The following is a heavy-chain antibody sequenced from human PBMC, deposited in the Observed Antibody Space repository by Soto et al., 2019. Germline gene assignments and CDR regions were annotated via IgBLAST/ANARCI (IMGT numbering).Heavy chain of an antibody. J-gene: IGHJ4*02. V-gene: IGHV1-69*01. D-gene: IGHD3-10*01. CDR1: GGTFSDSV. CDR2: IVPIFGKA. CDR3: ARGRDGSNYYFDY. Sequence: QVQLVQSGPEVKKPWSSVKVSCKASGGTFSDSVTSWVRQAPGQGREWMGGIVPIFGKANLAEKFQDRVTINADESTSAAYMKLSSLRSEDTAVYYGARGRDGSNYYFDYWGQGTLVTVSS.